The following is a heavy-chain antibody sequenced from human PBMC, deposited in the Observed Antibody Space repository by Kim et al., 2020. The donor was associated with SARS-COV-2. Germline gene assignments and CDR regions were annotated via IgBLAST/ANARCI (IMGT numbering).Heavy chain of an antibody. Sequence: ESVKGGFSISRDNCRNTLYLERNSLRGEDTAVYYCARNIVGADYEGLDIWGQGTMVTVSS. CDR3: ARNIVGADYEGLDI. J-gene: IGHJ3*02. D-gene: IGHD1-26*01. V-gene: IGHV3-30*07.